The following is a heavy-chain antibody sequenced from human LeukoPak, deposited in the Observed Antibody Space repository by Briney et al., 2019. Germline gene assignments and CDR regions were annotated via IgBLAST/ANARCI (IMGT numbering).Heavy chain of an antibody. Sequence: GGSLRLSCAASGFTFSDYYMNWIRQAPGKGLEWVSYISSSGSTIYYADSVKGRFTISRDNAKNSLYLQMNSLRAEDTAVYYCARISSSTLSPHVMDVWGKGTTVTVSS. D-gene: IGHD6-6*01. CDR2: ISSSGSTI. V-gene: IGHV3-11*01. CDR3: ARISSSTLSPHVMDV. J-gene: IGHJ6*04. CDR1: GFTFSDYY.